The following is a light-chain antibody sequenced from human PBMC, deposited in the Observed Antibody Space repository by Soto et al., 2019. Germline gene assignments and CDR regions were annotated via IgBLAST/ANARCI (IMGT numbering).Light chain of an antibody. CDR3: QQYNIYPLT. CDR2: AAS. Sequence: DVQMTQSPSSLSASVGDRVTITCRASQDINTWLAWYQQKAEKAPKSLIYAASSLQTGVPSRYSGSQSGTDYTLTISSLQHEDSATYYCQQYNIYPLTFGGGTKVE. CDR1: QDINTW. V-gene: IGKV1D-16*01. J-gene: IGKJ4*01.